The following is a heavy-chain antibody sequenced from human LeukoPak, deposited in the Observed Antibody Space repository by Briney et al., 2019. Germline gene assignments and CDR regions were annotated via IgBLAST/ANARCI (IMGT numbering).Heavy chain of an antibody. J-gene: IGHJ4*02. CDR3: ARFALSSSLDY. D-gene: IGHD6-13*01. Sequence: GESLQISCKVSGYRLTNNWIGWVRQVPGKGREWMGIIYPGYSDTRYSPSFQGQVTFSVDTSTSTVYLQWSSLKASDTAIYYCARFALSSSLDYWGQGTLVTASP. CDR2: IYPGYSDT. CDR1: GYRLTNNW. V-gene: IGHV5-51*01.